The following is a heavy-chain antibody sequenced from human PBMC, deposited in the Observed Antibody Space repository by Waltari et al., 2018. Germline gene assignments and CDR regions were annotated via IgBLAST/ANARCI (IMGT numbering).Heavy chain of an antibody. D-gene: IGHD2-21*01. Sequence: QLQLQESGSGLVKPSQTLSLTCAVSGGSISSGGYSWTWIRQPPGTGLEWIGYIYHSGSTYYNPSLKSRVTISVDRSKNQFSLKLSSVTAADTAVYYCARDPLSYCGGDCYGYWGQGTLVTVSS. J-gene: IGHJ4*02. V-gene: IGHV4-30-2*01. CDR3: ARDPLSYCGGDCYGY. CDR2: IYHSGST. CDR1: GGSISSGGYS.